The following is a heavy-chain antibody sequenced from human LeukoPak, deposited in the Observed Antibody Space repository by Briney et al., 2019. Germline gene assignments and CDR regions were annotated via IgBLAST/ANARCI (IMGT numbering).Heavy chain of an antibody. Sequence: PSETLSLTCTVSGGSISSYYWSWIRQPPGKGLEWIGEINHSGSTNYNPSLKSRVTISVDTSKNQFSLKLSSVTAADTAVYYCARGPPYYYGSGSYYNVDFSHDYWGQGTLVTVSS. D-gene: IGHD3-10*01. CDR3: ARGPPYYYGSGSYYNVDFSHDY. CDR1: GGSISSYY. V-gene: IGHV4-34*01. CDR2: INHSGST. J-gene: IGHJ4*02.